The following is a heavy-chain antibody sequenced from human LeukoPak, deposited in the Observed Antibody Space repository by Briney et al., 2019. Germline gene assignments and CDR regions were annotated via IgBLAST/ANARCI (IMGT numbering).Heavy chain of an antibody. CDR3: ARPGIAVAGDFAY. V-gene: IGHV3-21*01. CDR1: GFTFSSYS. D-gene: IGHD6-19*01. Sequence: GGSLRLSCAASGFTFSSYSMNWVRQAPGKGLEWVSSISSSGSYIYYADSVKGRFTISRDNAKNSLYLQMNSLRAEDTAVYYCARPGIAVAGDFAYWGQGTLVTVSS. J-gene: IGHJ4*02. CDR2: ISSSGSYI.